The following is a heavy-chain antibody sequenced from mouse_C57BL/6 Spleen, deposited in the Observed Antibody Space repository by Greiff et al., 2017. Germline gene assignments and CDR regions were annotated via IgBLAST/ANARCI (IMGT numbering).Heavy chain of an antibody. CDR2: INPNYGTT. CDR1: GYSFTDYN. CDR3: ARGDSITTVVPSFAY. Sequence: EVQLVESGPELVKPGASVKISCKASGYSFTDYNMNWVKQSNGKSLEWIGVINPNYGTTSYNQKFKGKATLTVDQSSSTAYMQLNSLTSEDSAVYYCARGDSITTVVPSFAYWGQGTLVTVSA. V-gene: IGHV1-39*01. D-gene: IGHD1-1*01. J-gene: IGHJ3*01.